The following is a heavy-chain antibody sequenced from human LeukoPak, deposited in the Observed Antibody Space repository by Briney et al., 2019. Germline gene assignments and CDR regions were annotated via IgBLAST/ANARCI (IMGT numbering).Heavy chain of an antibody. CDR3: ARDQDNYFGLGV. CDR2: TYYRSKWYN. V-gene: IGHV6-1*01. Sequence: SQSLSLTCAISGDSVSSNSAAWNWIRQSPSRGLEWLGRTYYRSKWYNDYAVSVKSRLIINPDTSKNQFSLQLNSVTPEDTAVYYCARDQDNYFGLGVWGQGTTVTVSS. CDR1: GDSVSSNSAA. J-gene: IGHJ6*02.